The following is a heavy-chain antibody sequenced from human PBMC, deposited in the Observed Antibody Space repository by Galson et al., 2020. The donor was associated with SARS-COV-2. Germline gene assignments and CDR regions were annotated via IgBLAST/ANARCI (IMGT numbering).Heavy chain of an antibody. CDR1: GGSISSSSYY. CDR2: IYYSGST. J-gene: IGHJ6*02. V-gene: IGHV4-39*07. Sequence: ASETLSLTCTVSGGSISSSSYYWGWIRQPPGKGLEWIGSIYYSGSTYYNPSLKSRVTISVDTSKNQFSLKLSSVTAADTAVYYCARDGVNYYDSSGYYSPRHYYYYYGMDVWGQGTTVTVSS. D-gene: IGHD3-22*01. CDR3: ARDGVNYYDSSGYYSPRHYYYYYGMDV.